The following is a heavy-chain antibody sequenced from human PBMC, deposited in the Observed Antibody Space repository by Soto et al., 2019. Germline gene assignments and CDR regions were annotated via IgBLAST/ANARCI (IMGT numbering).Heavy chain of an antibody. V-gene: IGHV4-4*07. D-gene: IGHD3-3*01. J-gene: IGHJ5*02. CDR1: GGSISSYY. CDR3: ARAKTYYDFWSGPKSGGWFDP. Sequence: QVQLQESGPGLVKPSETLSLTCTVSGGSISSYYWSWIRQPAGKGLEWIGRIYTSGSTNYNPSLKSRVTISVDTSKNQFSLKLSSVTAADTAVYYCARAKTYYDFWSGPKSGGWFDPWGQGTLVTVSS. CDR2: IYTSGST.